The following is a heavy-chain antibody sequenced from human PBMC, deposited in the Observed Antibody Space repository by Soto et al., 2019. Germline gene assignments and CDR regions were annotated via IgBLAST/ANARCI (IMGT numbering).Heavy chain of an antibody. CDR2: IIPILGIA. J-gene: IGHJ3*02. D-gene: IGHD2-21*01. CDR1: GYTFTSYY. Sequence: SVKVSCKASGYTFTSYYMHWVRQAPGQGLEWMGRIIPILGIANYAQKFQGRVTITADKSTSTAYMELSSLRSEDTAVYYCASFLCGGDCYNDAFDIWGQGTMVTVSS. CDR3: ASFLCGGDCYNDAFDI. V-gene: IGHV1-69*02.